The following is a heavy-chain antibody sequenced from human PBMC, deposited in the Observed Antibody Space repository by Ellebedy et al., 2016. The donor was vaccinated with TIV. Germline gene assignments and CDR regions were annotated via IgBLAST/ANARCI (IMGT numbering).Heavy chain of an antibody. CDR1: GYIFTGYY. CDR3: ARLASRGYCSGGSCYYRY. D-gene: IGHD2-15*01. J-gene: IGHJ4*02. V-gene: IGHV1-2*02. Sequence: AASVKVSCKASGYIFTGYYMHWVRQAPGQGLEWMGWINPNSGGTNYAQTFQGRVSITRDTSISTAYMELSRLRSGETAVYYCARLASRGYCSGGSCYYRYWGQGTLVTVSS. CDR2: INPNSGGT.